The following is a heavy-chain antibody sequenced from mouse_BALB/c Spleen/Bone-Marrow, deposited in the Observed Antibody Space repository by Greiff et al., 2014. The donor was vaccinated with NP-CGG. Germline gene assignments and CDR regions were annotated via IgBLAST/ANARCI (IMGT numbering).Heavy chain of an antibody. CDR1: GFNIKDSY. Sequence: VQLQQSGAELVKPAASVRLSCTASGFNIKDSYMHWVEQRPEQGLEWIGRIDPANGNTKYGPKFQGKATIALDTSSNTAYLQLSSLTSEDTAVYCCAGRGDRYEAWFPYWGQGTLVTVSA. D-gene: IGHD2-14*01. J-gene: IGHJ3*01. CDR3: AGRGDRYEAWFPY. CDR2: IDPANGNT. V-gene: IGHV14-3*02.